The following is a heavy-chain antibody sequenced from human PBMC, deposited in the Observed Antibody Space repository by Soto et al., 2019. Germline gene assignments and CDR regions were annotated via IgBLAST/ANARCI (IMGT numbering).Heavy chain of an antibody. D-gene: IGHD3-22*01. V-gene: IGHV3-30-3*01. CDR1: GFTFISYA. J-gene: IGHJ4*02. CDR3: ARDTSHYYDSSGYGSLY. CDR2: ISYDGSNK. Sequence: PGGSLRLSCAASGFTFISYAMHWVRQAPGRGLEWVAVISYDGSNKYYADSVKGRFTISRDNSKNTLYLQMNSLRAEDTAVYYCARDTSHYYDSSGYGSLYWGQGTLVTVSS.